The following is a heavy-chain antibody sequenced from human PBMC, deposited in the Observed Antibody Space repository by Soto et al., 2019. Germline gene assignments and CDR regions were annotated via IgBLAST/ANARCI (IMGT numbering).Heavy chain of an antibody. J-gene: IGHJ4*02. V-gene: IGHV1-24*01. CDR3: AREMTRTVVPSLDF. CDR1: GKRLTDIS. Sequence: ASVKVSCKVSGKRLTDISMYWVRQGPGKGLEWMGGYDPEEGENIYAQKFQGRVSMTEDTSTDTAYMELTSLRSEDTAVYYCAREMTRTVVPSLDFWGQGTLVTVSS. D-gene: IGHD1-7*01. CDR2: YDPEEGEN.